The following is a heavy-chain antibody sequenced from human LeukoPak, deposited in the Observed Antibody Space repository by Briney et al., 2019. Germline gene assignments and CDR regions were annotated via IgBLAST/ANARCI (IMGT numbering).Heavy chain of an antibody. Sequence: ASVKVSCKASGGTFISYAISWVRQAPGQGLEWMGGIIPIFGTANYAQKFQGRVTITADESTSTAYMELSSLRSEDTAVYYCASSGADYYGSGSYYRYYYYGMDVWGQGTTVTVSS. CDR1: GGTFISYA. CDR2: IIPIFGTA. J-gene: IGHJ6*02. D-gene: IGHD3-10*01. CDR3: ASSGADYYGSGSYYRYYYYGMDV. V-gene: IGHV1-69*01.